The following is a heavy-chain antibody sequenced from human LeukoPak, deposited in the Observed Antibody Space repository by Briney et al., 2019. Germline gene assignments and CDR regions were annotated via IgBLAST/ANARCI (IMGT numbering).Heavy chain of an antibody. Sequence: GASVKVSCKASGYTFTGYYMHWVRQAPGQGLEWMGWINPNSGGTNYAQKFQGRVTMTRDTSISTAYMELSRLRSDDTAVYYCAREGRWCSSTSCYLGAFDIWGQGTMVTVSS. CDR3: AREGRWCSSTSCYLGAFDI. CDR2: INPNSGGT. J-gene: IGHJ3*02. CDR1: GYTFTGYY. D-gene: IGHD2-2*01. V-gene: IGHV1-2*02.